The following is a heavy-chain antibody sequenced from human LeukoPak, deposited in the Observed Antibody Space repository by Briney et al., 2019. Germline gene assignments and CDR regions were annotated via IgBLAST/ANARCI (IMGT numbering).Heavy chain of an antibody. Sequence: ASVKVSCKASGYTFTKHAMHWVRQAPGQRFEWLGWTETGNDDTIYSQEFQDRVTITRDTSANTVYMELSSLRSEDTAMYYCARGFQGTFDIWGQGTKVTVSS. D-gene: IGHD2-21*01. V-gene: IGHV1-3*02. J-gene: IGHJ3*02. CDR3: ARGFQGTFDI. CDR1: GYTFTKHA. CDR2: TETGNDDT.